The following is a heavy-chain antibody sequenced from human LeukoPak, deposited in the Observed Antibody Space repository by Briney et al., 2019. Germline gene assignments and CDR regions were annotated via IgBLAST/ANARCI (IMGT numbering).Heavy chain of an antibody. V-gene: IGHV3-23*01. CDR3: AKDPRGYSYGYFVSYDY. Sequence: GGSLRLSCAASGFTFSSYAMSWVRQAPGKGLEWVSAISGSGGSTYYADSVKGRFTISRDNSKNTLYLQMNSLRAEDTAVYYCAKDPRGYSYGYFVSYDYWGQGTLVTVSS. D-gene: IGHD5-18*01. CDR1: GFTFSSYA. J-gene: IGHJ4*02. CDR2: ISGSGGST.